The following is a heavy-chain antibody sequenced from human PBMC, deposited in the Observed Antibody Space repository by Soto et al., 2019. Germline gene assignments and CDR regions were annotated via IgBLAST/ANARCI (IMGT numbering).Heavy chain of an antibody. CDR3: ARWGDNKVFDY. Sequence: QVQLVESGGGVVQPGKSLRLSCGASGFTFRSHGMHWVRQAPGKGLEWVAVIWYDGSNKYYADSVKGQFTISRDNDRNTVYLQMNSLRAEDTAVYYCARWGDNKVFDYWGQGTLVAVSS. CDR2: IWYDGSNK. J-gene: IGHJ4*02. V-gene: IGHV3-33*01. D-gene: IGHD3-10*01. CDR1: GFTFRSHG.